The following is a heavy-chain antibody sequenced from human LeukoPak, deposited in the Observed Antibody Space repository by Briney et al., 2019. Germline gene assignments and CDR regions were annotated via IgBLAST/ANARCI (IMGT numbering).Heavy chain of an antibody. V-gene: IGHV3-23*01. CDR1: GFTFSSYA. J-gene: IGHJ4*02. D-gene: IGHD3-10*01. CDR3: AKWREGTMVYFDY. CDR2: ISGSGHNT. Sequence: PGGSLRHSCAASGFTFSSYAMTWVRQAPGKGLEWVSAISGSGHNTYYADSVKGRFTISRDNSKNTVYLQMNSLRAEDTALYYCAKWREGTMVYFDYWGRGTLVTVSS.